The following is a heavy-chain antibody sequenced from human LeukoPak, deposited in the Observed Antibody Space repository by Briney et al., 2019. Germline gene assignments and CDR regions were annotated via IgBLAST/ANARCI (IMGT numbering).Heavy chain of an antibody. Sequence: GGSLRLSCAASGFTFSSYSMNWVRQAPGKGLEWVSSISSSSSYIYYADSVKGRFTISRDNAKNSLYLQMNSLRAEDTAVYYCARHYYGSGSSFSFDYWGQGTLVTVPS. J-gene: IGHJ4*02. V-gene: IGHV3-21*01. CDR1: GFTFSSYS. CDR3: ARHYYGSGSSFSFDY. D-gene: IGHD3-10*01. CDR2: ISSSSSYI.